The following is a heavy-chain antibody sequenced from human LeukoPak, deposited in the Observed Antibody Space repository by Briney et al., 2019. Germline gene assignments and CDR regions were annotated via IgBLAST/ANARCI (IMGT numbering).Heavy chain of an antibody. CDR3: ARGGTRGYSPSDY. V-gene: IGHV3-7*01. J-gene: IGHJ4*02. CDR1: GFTFTSYW. D-gene: IGHD5-18*01. Sequence: SGGSLRLSCAASGFTFTSYWMTWVRQAPGKGLEWVANIKQDGSEKYYVDSAKGRFTISRDNAKNSLYLQMNSLRVEDTALYYCARGGTRGYSPSDYWGQGTLVTVSS. CDR2: IKQDGSEK.